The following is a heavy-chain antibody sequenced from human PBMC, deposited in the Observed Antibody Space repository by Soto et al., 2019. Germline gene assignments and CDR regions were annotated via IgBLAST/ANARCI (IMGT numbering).Heavy chain of an antibody. CDR3: AKADPGGRCSCVCYADY. CDR2: ISYDSINK. D-gene: IGHD2-21*02. CDR1: GFTFSTYA. Sequence: QVHLVESGGGVVQPGQSLRLSCAASGFTFSTYAMHWLRQAPGKGLEWLAIISYDSINKFYADSVKGRFTISRDNSKNTLYLQMNSLRPEDTAVYYCAKADPGGRCSCVCYADYWGQGTLVTVSS. J-gene: IGHJ4*02. V-gene: IGHV3-30*18.